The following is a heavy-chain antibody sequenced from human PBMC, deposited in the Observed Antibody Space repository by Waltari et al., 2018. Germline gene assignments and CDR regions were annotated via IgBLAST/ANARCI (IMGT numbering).Heavy chain of an antibody. Sequence: EVQLLESGGGLVQPGGSLRLSCAASGFTFRSYATRWVRQAPGKGLEWVAAISGSGGSTYYADSVKGRFTISRDNSKNTLYLQMNSLRAEDTAVYYCAKGSTNWGLKGDYWGQGTLVTVSS. CDR1: GFTFRSYA. V-gene: IGHV3-23*01. CDR2: ISGSGGST. J-gene: IGHJ4*02. CDR3: AKGSTNWGLKGDY. D-gene: IGHD7-27*01.